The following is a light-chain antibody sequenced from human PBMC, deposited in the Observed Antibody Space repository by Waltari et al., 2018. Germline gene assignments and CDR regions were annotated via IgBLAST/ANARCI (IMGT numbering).Light chain of an antibody. V-gene: IGLV2-14*01. CDR1: SSDVGGYNY. CDR2: EVS. CDR3: SSYTSSSTLG. J-gene: IGLJ1*01. Sequence: QSALTQPASVSGSPGQSITISSTGTSSDVGGYNYVSWYQQHPGKAPKLVIYEVSNRPSGVSNRCAGSKSGNTASLTISGLQAEDEADYYCSSYTSSSTLGFGTGTKVTVL.